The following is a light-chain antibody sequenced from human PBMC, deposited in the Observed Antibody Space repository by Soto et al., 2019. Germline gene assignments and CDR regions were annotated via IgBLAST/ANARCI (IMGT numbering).Light chain of an antibody. V-gene: IGKV3-15*01. Sequence: EIVMTQSPATLSLSPGERATLSCRASQSINSNLAWYQQKPGQAPRLFIFRASSRATGLPARFSASGSGTDFNLTISSLQSEDFAVYYCQQYNNWPRAIFGGGTKVDIK. CDR2: RAS. J-gene: IGKJ4*01. CDR3: QQYNNWPRAI. CDR1: QSINSN.